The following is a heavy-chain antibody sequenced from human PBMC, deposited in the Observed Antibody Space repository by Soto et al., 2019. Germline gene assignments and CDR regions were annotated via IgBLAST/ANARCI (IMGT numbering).Heavy chain of an antibody. J-gene: IGHJ4*02. D-gene: IGHD2-8*02. CDR1: GFPFSNFE. V-gene: IGHV3-48*03. Sequence: PGGSLRLSCAASGFPFSNFEMNWVRQAPGKGLEWLSYINSRGSAIHYADSVQGRFTISRDNAKNSLYLQMNSLRAEDTAVYYCAPGGATGGDRWGQGTLVTVSS. CDR2: INSRGSAI. CDR3: APGGATGGDR.